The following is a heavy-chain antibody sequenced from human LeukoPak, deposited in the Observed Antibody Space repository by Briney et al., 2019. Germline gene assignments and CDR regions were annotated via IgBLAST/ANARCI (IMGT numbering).Heavy chain of an antibody. V-gene: IGHV3-7*01. CDR2: IKQDGSEK. J-gene: IGHJ4*02. CDR3: ARDKFNGDSYFDY. CDR1: GFTFSSYW. D-gene: IGHD4-17*01. Sequence: GGSLRLSCAASGFTFSSYWMHWVRQAPGKGLEWVANIKQDGSEKYYVDSVKGRFTISRDNAENSLYLQMNSLRAEDTAVYYCARDKFNGDSYFDYWGQGTLVTVSS.